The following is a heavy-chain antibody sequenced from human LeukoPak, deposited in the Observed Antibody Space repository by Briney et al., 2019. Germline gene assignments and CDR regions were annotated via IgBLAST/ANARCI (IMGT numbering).Heavy chain of an antibody. Sequence: SETLSLTCSVSGGSMNGYSWTWIRQPPGVRLGWDGHISYTGTTNYNPSLTTRVAISADTYMHQFSLKLAAETAADAAVYYCATGYSSTGYYFDYWGQGTLVTVSS. J-gene: IGHJ4*02. CDR2: ISYTGTT. CDR1: GGSMNGYS. D-gene: IGHD6-13*01. V-gene: IGHV4-59*01. CDR3: ATGYSSTGYYFDY.